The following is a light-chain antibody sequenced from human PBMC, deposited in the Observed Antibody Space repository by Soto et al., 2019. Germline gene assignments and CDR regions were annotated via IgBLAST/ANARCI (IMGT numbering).Light chain of an antibody. Sequence: DIVMTQSPLSLPVTPGEPASISCTSSQSLLHSNGYNYMGWYLQKPGQCPQQLIYLTSNRASGVPERVSCSGYGTDLKLKISRVEAEDVWFYDCRQALQTPWTGGQGTEVEIK. CDR2: LTS. CDR3: RQALQTPWT. V-gene: IGKV2-28*01. J-gene: IGKJ1*01. CDR1: QSLLHSNGYNY.